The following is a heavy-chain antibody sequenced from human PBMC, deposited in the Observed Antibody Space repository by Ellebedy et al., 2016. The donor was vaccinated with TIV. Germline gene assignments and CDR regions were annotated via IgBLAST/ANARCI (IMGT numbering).Heavy chain of an antibody. D-gene: IGHD5-18*01. J-gene: IGHJ6*02. V-gene: IGHV3-13*01. Sequence: GGSLRLSXAASGFTFSSYDMHWVRQATGKGLEWVSAIGTAGDTYYPGSVKGRFTISRENAKNSLYLQMNSLRAGDTAVYYCARDGVDTAMVDYYYYGMDVWGQGTTVTVSS. CDR2: IGTAGDT. CDR3: ARDGVDTAMVDYYYYGMDV. CDR1: GFTFSSYD.